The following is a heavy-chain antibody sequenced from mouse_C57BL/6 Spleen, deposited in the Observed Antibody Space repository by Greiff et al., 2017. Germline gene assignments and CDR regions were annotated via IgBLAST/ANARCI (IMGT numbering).Heavy chain of an antibody. CDR2: ISYDGSN. Sequence: VQLKESGPGLVKPSQSLSLTCSVTGYSITSGYYWNWIRQFPGNKLEWMGYISYDGSNNYNPSLKNRISITRDTSKNQFFLKLNSVTTEDTATYYCARVHEAYAMDYWGQGTSVTVSS. CDR3: ARVHEAYAMDY. CDR1: GYSITSGYY. V-gene: IGHV3-6*01. D-gene: IGHD1-2*01. J-gene: IGHJ4*01.